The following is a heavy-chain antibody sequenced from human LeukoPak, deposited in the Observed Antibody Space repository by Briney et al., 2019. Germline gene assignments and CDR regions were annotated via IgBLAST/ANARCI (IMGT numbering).Heavy chain of an antibody. CDR3: VTDQTGRHPYFFDY. D-gene: IGHD3-10*01. Sequence: GGSLRLSCTASGFNFSTYWMTRVRQVPGKGLEWVANIKENGSEIYYVDAVKGRFRISRDNAKTSLCLQMHSLSVADTGLYYCVTDQTGRHPYFFDYWGQGTLVTVSS. CDR2: IKENGSEI. J-gene: IGHJ4*02. CDR1: GFNFSTYW. V-gene: IGHV3-7*01.